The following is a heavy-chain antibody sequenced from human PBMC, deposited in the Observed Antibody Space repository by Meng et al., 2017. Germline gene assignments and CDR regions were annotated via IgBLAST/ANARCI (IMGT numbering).Heavy chain of an antibody. CDR3: AHCLYSSSCAY. CDR1: GFRPRTMGGG. D-gene: IGHD6-13*01. V-gene: IGHV2-5*02. CDR2: IYWDDVK. Sequence: LKALSSNVVKPPSHLPLTAHFCGFRPRTMGGGVGWLRHTPGKALEWLALIYWDDVKRYIPSLKSRLTITKDTSKNPVVLTMTNMDPVDTATYYCAHCLYSSSCAYWGQGTLVTVSS. J-gene: IGHJ4*02.